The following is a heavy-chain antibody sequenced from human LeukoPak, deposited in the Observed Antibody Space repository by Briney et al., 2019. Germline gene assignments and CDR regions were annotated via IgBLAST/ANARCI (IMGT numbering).Heavy chain of an antibody. CDR3: TKGGGGYIDY. CDR1: GFTFSSYA. Sequence: GGSLRLSCAASGFTFSSYAMSWVRQAPGKGLEWVSAVTGSASSTYYADSVKGRFTIFRDGSKNTLYLQMNSLRVDDTAVYYCTKGGGGYIDYWGQGTLVTVSS. D-gene: IGHD2-15*01. V-gene: IGHV3-23*01. J-gene: IGHJ4*02. CDR2: VTGSASST.